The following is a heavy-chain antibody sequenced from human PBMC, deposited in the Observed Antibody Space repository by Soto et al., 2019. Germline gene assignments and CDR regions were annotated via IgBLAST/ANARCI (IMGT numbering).Heavy chain of an antibody. V-gene: IGHV3-53*01. CDR2: LYDLDGT. J-gene: IGHJ3*02. D-gene: IGHD1-1*01. CDR1: GFTVSGKKY. CDR3: ATWHLQEHAYDI. Sequence: DVQLVASGGGLIEPGESLRLSCEAFGFTVSGKKYVAWVRQAPGKGLEWVSALYDLDGTYYPDSVKGRFTTSSDSSRTIVYLQMNSLRPDDTAVYSCATWHLQEHAYDIWGQGTMVTVSS.